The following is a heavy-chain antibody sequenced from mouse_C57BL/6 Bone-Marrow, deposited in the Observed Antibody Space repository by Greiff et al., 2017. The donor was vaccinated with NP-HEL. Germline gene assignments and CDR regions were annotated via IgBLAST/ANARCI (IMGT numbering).Heavy chain of an antibody. V-gene: IGHV1-55*01. CDR2: IYPGSGST. J-gene: IGHJ2*01. Sequence: LQQPGAELVKPGASVKMSCKASGYTFTSYWITWVKQRPGQGLEWIGDIYPGSGSTNYNEKFKSKATLTVDTSSSTAYMQLSSLTSEDSAVYYCARGTVVAYYFDYWGQGTTLTVSS. D-gene: IGHD1-1*01. CDR1: GYTFTSYW. CDR3: ARGTVVAYYFDY.